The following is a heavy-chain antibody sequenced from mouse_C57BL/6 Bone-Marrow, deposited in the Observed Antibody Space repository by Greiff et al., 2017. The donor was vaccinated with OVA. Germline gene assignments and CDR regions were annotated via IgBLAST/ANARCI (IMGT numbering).Heavy chain of an antibody. V-gene: IGHV2-2*01. CDR3: ARSDYDDGDVSYAMDY. CDR2: IWSGGST. CDR1: GFSLTSSG. J-gene: IGHJ4*01. Sequence: QVQLQQSGPGLVQPSQSLSITCTVSGFSLTSSGVHWVRQSPGKGLEWLGVIWSGGSTDYNAAFISRLSISKDNSKSQVFFKMNSLQADDTAIYYCARSDYDDGDVSYAMDYWGQGTSVTVSS. D-gene: IGHD2-4*01.